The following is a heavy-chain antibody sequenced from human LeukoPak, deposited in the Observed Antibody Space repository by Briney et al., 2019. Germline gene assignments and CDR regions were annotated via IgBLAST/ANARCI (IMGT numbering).Heavy chain of an antibody. CDR1: GGTFSSYA. CDR3: AREGNCGGDCYDY. CDR2: IIPIFGTA. V-gene: IGHV1-69*01. J-gene: IGHJ4*02. D-gene: IGHD2-21*01. Sequence: GSSVKVSCKASGGTFSSYAISWVRQAPGQGLEWMGGIIPIFGTANYAQKFQGRVTITADESTSTAYMELSSLRSEDTAVYYCAREGNCGGDCYDYWGQGTLVTVSS.